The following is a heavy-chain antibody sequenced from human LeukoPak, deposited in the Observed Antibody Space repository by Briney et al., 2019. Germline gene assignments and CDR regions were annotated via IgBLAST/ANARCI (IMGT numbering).Heavy chain of an antibody. Sequence: GGSLRLSCAASGFTFDDYGMSWVRQGPGKGLEWLSGIKWNGGSTGYADSVKGRFTISRDNAKNSLYLQMNSLRVEDTAVYYCARGHSGWYDYWGQGTLVTVSS. CDR1: GFTFDDYG. V-gene: IGHV3-20*04. CDR3: ARGHSGWYDY. J-gene: IGHJ4*02. D-gene: IGHD6-19*01. CDR2: IKWNGGST.